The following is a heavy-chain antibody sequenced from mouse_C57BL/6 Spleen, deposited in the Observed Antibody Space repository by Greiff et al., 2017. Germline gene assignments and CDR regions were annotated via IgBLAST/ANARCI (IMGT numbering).Heavy chain of an antibody. Sequence: EVQLHQSGPELVKPGASVKMSCKASGYTFTDYNMHWVKQSHGKSLEWIGYINPNNGSTSYNQKFKGKATLTVNKSSSTAYMGRRSLTSEDSAVYYCARVTTVVDRYFDVWGTGTTVTVSS. D-gene: IGHD1-1*01. CDR2: INPNNGST. V-gene: IGHV1-22*01. J-gene: IGHJ1*03. CDR1: GYTFTDYN. CDR3: ARVTTVVDRYFDV.